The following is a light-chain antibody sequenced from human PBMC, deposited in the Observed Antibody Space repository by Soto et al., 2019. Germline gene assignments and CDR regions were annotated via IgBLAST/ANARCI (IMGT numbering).Light chain of an antibody. J-gene: IGKJ1*01. Sequence: EIVLTQSPGTLSLSPGERATLSCRASQSVSSSYLVWYQQKPGQAPRLLIYGASSRATGIPDRFSGSGSGTDFTLTISRLEPEDFAVYYCQQYGNSPWTCGQGTKVEIK. CDR3: QQYGNSPWT. CDR2: GAS. V-gene: IGKV3-20*01. CDR1: QSVSSSY.